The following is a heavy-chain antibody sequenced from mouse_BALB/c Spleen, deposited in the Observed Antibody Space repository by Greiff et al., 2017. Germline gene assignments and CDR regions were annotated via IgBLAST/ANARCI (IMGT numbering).Heavy chain of an antibody. CDR2: INPSSGYT. D-gene: IGHD4-1*01. Sequence: QVQLQQSGAELARPGASVKMSCKASGYTFTSYTMHWVKQRPGQGLEWIGYINPSSGYTNYNQKFKDKATLTADKSSSTAYMQLSSLTSEDSAVYYCARTPSSPTGPYYAMDYWGQGTSVTVSS. V-gene: IGHV1-4*01. CDR3: ARTPSSPTGPYYAMDY. J-gene: IGHJ4*01. CDR1: GYTFTSYT.